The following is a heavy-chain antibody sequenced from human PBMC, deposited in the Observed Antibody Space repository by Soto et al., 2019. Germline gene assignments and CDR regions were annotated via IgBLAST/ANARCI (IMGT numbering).Heavy chain of an antibody. CDR1: GFTFSSYA. CDR2: ISGSGSST. CDR3: ATGRPYDLLIGYNYHYYYYAMDV. Sequence: EVQLLESGGGLVQPGGSLRLSCAASGFTFSSYATTWVRQAPGKGLEWVSSISGSGSSTYYADSVKGRFTISRDNSKNTLYLQMNSLRAEDTAVYYCATGRPYDLLIGYNYHYYYYAMDVWGQGTTVTVSS. D-gene: IGHD3-9*01. V-gene: IGHV3-23*01. J-gene: IGHJ6*02.